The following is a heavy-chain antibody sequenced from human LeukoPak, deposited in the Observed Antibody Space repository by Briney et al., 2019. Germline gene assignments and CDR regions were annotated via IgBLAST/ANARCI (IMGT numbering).Heavy chain of an antibody. CDR2: ISAYNGNT. CDR3: ARGRGITIFGVALDDAFDI. CDR1: GYTFTSYG. J-gene: IGHJ3*02. Sequence: ASVKVSSKASGYTFTSYGISWVRQAPGQGLEWMGWISAYNGNTNYAQKLQGRVTMTTDTSTSTAYMELRSLRSDDTAVYYCARGRGITIFGVALDDAFDIWGQGTMVTVSS. D-gene: IGHD3-3*01. V-gene: IGHV1-18*01.